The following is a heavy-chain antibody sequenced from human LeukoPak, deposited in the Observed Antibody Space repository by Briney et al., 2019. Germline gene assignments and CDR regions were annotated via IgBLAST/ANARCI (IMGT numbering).Heavy chain of an antibody. V-gene: IGHV3-30*18. CDR1: GFTFSRYG. Sequence: GRSLRLSCVASGFTFSRYGMHWVRQAPGKGLEWVTVISSDGTNQYYADSVKGRFTISRDSFRNTLYLQMNSLRPEDTAVYYCAKDEGRGWIDFWGQGSLVTVSS. D-gene: IGHD3-3*01. CDR3: AKDEGRGWIDF. J-gene: IGHJ4*02. CDR2: ISSDGTNQ.